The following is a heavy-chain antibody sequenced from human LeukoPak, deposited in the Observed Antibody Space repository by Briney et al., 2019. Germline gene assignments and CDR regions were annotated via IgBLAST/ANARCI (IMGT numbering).Heavy chain of an antibody. CDR2: ISAYNGNT. D-gene: IGHD5-24*01. J-gene: IGHJ4*02. CDR1: GYTFTSYG. V-gene: IGHV1-18*01. Sequence: ASVKVSCKTSGYTFTSYGISWVRQAPGQGLEWMGWISAYNGNTKYAQKFQGRVTMTTDTSTSTAYMELRSLRSDDTAVYYCARARRGVEMATIFDFWGQGTLVTVSS. CDR3: ARARRGVEMATIFDF.